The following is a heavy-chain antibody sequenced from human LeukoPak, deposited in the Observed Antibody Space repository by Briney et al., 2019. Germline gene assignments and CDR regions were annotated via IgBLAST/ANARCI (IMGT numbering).Heavy chain of an antibody. CDR2: ISSTSTSI. CDR3: ARSPEVDH. J-gene: IGHJ5*02. V-gene: IGHV3-21*01. CDR1: GFTFSSST. Sequence: GGSLRLSCAASGFTFSSSTMNWVRQAPGKGLEWVSCISSTSTSINYADSVRGRFTISRDNAKNSLYLQMSSLRAEDTAVYYCARSPEVDHWGQGTLVVVSA.